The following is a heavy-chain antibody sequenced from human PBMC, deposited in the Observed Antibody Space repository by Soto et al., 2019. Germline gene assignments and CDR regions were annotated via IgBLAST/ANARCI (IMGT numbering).Heavy chain of an antibody. J-gene: IGHJ4*02. CDR3: ARVGQGRYYFDY. CDR2: INSDGNTT. CDR1: GFAFSSYW. Sequence: EVHLVESGGGSVQPGGSLRLSCAGSGFAFSSYWIHWVRQVPGKGLVWVSRINSDGNTTSYADSVRGRFTISRDNAKDTLYLQMNSLRAEDTALYYCARVGQGRYYFDYWGQGTLVTVSS. V-gene: IGHV3-74*01.